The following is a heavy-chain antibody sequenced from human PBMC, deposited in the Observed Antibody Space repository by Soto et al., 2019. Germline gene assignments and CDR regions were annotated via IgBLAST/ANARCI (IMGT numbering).Heavy chain of an antibody. CDR3: ARSPGGFTVATYFFDY. CDR2: IDWDDDK. CDR1: GFSLSSKGMR. Sequence: SGPTLVNPTQTLTLTCTFSGFSLSSKGMRVSWIRQPPGKALEWLARIDWDDDKFYSPSLRTRLAISKGTSKNQVVLTMTNVDPMDTATYYCARSPGGFTVATYFFDYWGQGALVTAPQ. J-gene: IGHJ4*02. D-gene: IGHD3-16*01. V-gene: IGHV2-70*04.